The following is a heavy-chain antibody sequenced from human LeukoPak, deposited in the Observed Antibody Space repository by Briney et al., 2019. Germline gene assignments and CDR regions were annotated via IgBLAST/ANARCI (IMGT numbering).Heavy chain of an antibody. CDR1: GFTFSDYY. D-gene: IGHD3-10*02. CDR2: ISSSSSYT. J-gene: IGHJ4*02. CDR3: AKDAPGYYDVDYFDY. Sequence: GGSLRLSCAASGFTFSDYYMSWIRQAPGKGLEWISFISSSSSYTNYADSVKGRFTISRDNSKNTLYLQMNSLRAEDTAVYYCAKDAPGYYDVDYFDYWGQGTLVTVSS. V-gene: IGHV3-11*05.